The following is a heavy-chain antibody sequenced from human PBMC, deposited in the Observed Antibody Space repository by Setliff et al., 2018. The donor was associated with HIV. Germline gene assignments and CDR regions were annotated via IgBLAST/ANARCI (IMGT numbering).Heavy chain of an antibody. CDR3: ARRIDDSGSFPDKNWFDT. J-gene: IGHJ5*02. Sequence: PSETLSLTCTVSGGSISSYYWSWIRQPPGKGLEWIGYIYTDGSTNYNHSLKSRVTISVDTSKNQFSLKLSSVTAADTAVYYCARRIDDSGSFPDKNWFDTWGQGSLVTVSS. D-gene: IGHD3-10*01. CDR2: IYTDGST. V-gene: IGHV4-4*09. CDR1: GGSISSYY.